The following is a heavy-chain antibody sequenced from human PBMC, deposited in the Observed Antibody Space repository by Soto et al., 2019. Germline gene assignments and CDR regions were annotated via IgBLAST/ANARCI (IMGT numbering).Heavy chain of an antibody. V-gene: IGHV1-18*01. J-gene: IGHJ6*02. D-gene: IGHD1-1*01. Sequence: ASVKVSCKASGYTFTSYGISWVRQAPGQGLEWMGWISAYNGNTNYAQKLQGRVTMTTDTSTSTAYMELRSLRSDDTAVYYCARDGSVFEQGRHYYYGMDVWGQGTTVTVSS. CDR2: ISAYNGNT. CDR1: GYTFTSYG. CDR3: ARDGSVFEQGRHYYYGMDV.